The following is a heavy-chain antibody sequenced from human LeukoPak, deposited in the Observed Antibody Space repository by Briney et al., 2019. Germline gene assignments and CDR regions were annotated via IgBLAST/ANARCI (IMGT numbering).Heavy chain of an antibody. CDR2: IYYTGST. CDR3: ASGKYCSSTSCYFYYYYMDV. V-gene: IGHV4-39*01. Sequence: SETLSLTCTVSGGSISSSSYYWAWIRQPPGKGLEWIGSIYYTGSTYYNPSLKSRVTISVDTSKNQFSLKLNSVTAADTAVYYCASGKYCSSTSCYFYYYYMDVWGKGTTVTIPS. CDR1: GGSISSSSYY. J-gene: IGHJ6*03. D-gene: IGHD2-2*01.